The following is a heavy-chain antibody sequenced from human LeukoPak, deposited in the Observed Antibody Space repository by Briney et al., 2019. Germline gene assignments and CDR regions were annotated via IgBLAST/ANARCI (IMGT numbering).Heavy chain of an antibody. CDR3: AREGLLYSSGSCYDY. V-gene: IGHV3-33*01. CDR1: GFTFSSYG. CDR2: IWYDGSNK. J-gene: IGHJ4*02. D-gene: IGHD6-25*01. Sequence: GGSLRLSCAASGFTFSSYGMHWVRQAPGKGLEWVAVIWYDGSNKYYADSVKGRFTISRDNSKNTLYLQMNSLGAEDTAVYYCAREGLLYSSGSCYDYWGQGTLVTVSS.